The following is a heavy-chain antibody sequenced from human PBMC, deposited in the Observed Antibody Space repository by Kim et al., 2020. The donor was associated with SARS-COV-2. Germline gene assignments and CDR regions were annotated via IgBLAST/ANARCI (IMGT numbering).Heavy chain of an antibody. CDR2: ISGSDGTT. Sequence: GGSLRLYCAASGFTFSSYAMSWVRQAPGKGLEWVSVISGSDGTTYYADSVKGRFTISRDISKNTVFLHMNSLRAEDTALYYCAIEFSRGYATLDYWGQGTLVTVSS. V-gene: IGHV3-23*01. J-gene: IGHJ4*02. CDR1: GFTFSSYA. D-gene: IGHD3-22*01. CDR3: AIEFSRGYATLDY.